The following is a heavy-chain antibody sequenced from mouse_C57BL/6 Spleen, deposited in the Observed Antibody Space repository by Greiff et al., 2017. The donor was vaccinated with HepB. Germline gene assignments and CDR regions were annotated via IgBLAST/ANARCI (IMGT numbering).Heavy chain of an antibody. CDR2: ISDGGSYT. V-gene: IGHV5-4*01. D-gene: IGHD1-1*01. CDR3: ARDRRNYYGSSFPFAY. CDR1: GFTFSSYA. J-gene: IGHJ3*01. Sequence: EVQLVESGGGLVKPGGSLKLSCAASGFTFSSYAMSWVRQTPEKRLEWVATISDGGSYTYYPDNVKGRFTISRDNAKNNLYLQMSHLKSEDTAMYYCARDRRNYYGSSFPFAYWGQGTLVTVSA.